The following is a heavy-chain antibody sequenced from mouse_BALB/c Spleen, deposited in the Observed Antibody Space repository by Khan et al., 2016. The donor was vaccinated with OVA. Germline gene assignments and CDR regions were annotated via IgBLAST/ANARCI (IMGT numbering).Heavy chain of an antibody. Sequence: QVQLQQSGAELARPGASVKMSCKASGYTFTTYTIHWIKQRPGQGLEWIGFINPNNVYTNYNQKFKDKATLTADKSSTTAYMQLSSLTSDDSAVYDCTSDGAYYKNDGWFAYGGQGTLVTVSA. V-gene: IGHV1-4*01. D-gene: IGHD2-14*01. CDR3: TSDGAYYKNDGWFAY. CDR2: INPNNVYT. J-gene: IGHJ3*01. CDR1: GYTFTTYT.